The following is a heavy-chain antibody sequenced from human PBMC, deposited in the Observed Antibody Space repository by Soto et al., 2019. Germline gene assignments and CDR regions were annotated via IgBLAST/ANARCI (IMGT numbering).Heavy chain of an antibody. J-gene: IGHJ6*03. Sequence: QVQLQESGPGLVKPSQTLSLTCTVSGGSISSGGYYWSWIRQHPGKGLEWIGYIYYSGSTYYNPSLKSLVTISVDTSKNQFSLKLSSVTAADTAVYYCARDSRFGGNYMDVWGKGTTVTVSS. CDR3: ARDSRFGGNYMDV. CDR1: GGSISSGGYY. CDR2: IYYSGST. V-gene: IGHV4-31*01. D-gene: IGHD3-3*01.